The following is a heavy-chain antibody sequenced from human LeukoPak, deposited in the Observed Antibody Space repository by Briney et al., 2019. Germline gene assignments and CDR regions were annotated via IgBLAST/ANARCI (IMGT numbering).Heavy chain of an antibody. CDR2: INSDGSST. CDR3: ARTRRQGIQYFDY. D-gene: IGHD6-13*01. V-gene: IGHV3-74*01. CDR1: GFTFSSYW. Sequence: GGSLRLSCVASGFTFSSYWMHWVRQAPGKRLVWLSRINSDGSSTAYADSVKGRFTISRDNAKNSLYLQMNSLRAEDTAVYYCARTRRQGIQYFDYWGQGTLVTVSS. J-gene: IGHJ4*02.